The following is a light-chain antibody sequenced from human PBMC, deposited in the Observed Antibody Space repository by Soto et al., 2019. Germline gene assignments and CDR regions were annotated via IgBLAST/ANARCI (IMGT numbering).Light chain of an antibody. Sequence: QSALTQPPSVSGAPGQRVTISCTGSSSNIGAGYDVHWYQQFPGTAPKLLIFGNSDRPSGVPDRFSGSKSGTSASLAITGLQAEDEADYFCQSYDSSLSTSVFGTGTKVTV. J-gene: IGLJ1*01. V-gene: IGLV1-40*01. CDR3: QSYDSSLSTSV. CDR1: SSNIGAGYD. CDR2: GNS.